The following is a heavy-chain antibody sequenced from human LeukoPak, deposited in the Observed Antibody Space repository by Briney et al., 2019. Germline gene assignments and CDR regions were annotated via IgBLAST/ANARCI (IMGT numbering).Heavy chain of an antibody. CDR1: GDTFSSYA. V-gene: IGHV1-69*05. J-gene: IGHJ6*03. D-gene: IGHD2-2*01. CDR3: ARDQGCRSTSCMGGYYYYMDV. Sequence: SVKVSCKASGDTFSSYAISWVRQAPGQGLGWMGGIIPNVGPANYVQKFQGRLKIPTDESTGTAYMELSNLRSEHTAVYYCARDQGCRSTSCMGGYYYYMDVWGKGTTVTVSS. CDR2: IIPNVGPA.